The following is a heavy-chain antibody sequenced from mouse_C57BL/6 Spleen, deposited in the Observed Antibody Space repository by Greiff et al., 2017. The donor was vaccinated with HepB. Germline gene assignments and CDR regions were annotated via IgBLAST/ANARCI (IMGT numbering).Heavy chain of an antibody. V-gene: IGHV1-53*01. Sequence: QVQLQQPGTELVKPGASVKLSCKASGYTFTSYWMHWVKQRPGQGLEWIGNINPSNGGTNYNEKFKSKATLTVDKSSSTAYMQLSSLTSEDSAVYYCAREGGIYYYGVGYFDVWGTGTTVTVSS. D-gene: IGHD1-1*01. CDR3: AREGGIYYYGVGYFDV. CDR1: GYTFTSYW. CDR2: INPSNGGT. J-gene: IGHJ1*03.